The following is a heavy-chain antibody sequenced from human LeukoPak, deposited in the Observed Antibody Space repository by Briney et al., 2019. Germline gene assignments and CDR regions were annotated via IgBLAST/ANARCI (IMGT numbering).Heavy chain of an antibody. CDR1: GFTFSNAW. D-gene: IGHD2-15*01. V-gene: IGHV3-15*01. CDR3: SRGRHTRYPALFDY. CDR2: IKSKTDGGTA. J-gene: IGHJ4*02. Sequence: GRSLRLSCAASGFTFSNAWMSWVRQAAGRGLEWVGRIKSKTDGGTADYAAPVKGRFTISRDDSRNTLYLQMNSLKTEDTAVFFSSRGRHTRYPALFDYWGQGTLVTVSS.